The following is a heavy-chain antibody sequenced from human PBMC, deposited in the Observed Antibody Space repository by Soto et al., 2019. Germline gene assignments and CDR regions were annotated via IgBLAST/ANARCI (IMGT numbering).Heavy chain of an antibody. D-gene: IGHD2-2*03. J-gene: IGHJ4*02. CDR1: GGSITTNY. Sequence: SETLSLTCTVSGGSITTNYWSWIRQPPGKGLEWIGYVYYRGSTNYNPSLKSRVTISVDTSKNHFSLKLISVTTADTAVYFCAREGNLGRWIQPIDSWGQGTLVTVSS. CDR2: VYYRGST. V-gene: IGHV4-59*01. CDR3: AREGNLGRWIQPIDS.